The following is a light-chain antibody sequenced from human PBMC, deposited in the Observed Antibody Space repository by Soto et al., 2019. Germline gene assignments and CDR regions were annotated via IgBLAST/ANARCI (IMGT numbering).Light chain of an antibody. CDR3: QQYNIWPRT. V-gene: IGKV3-15*01. Sequence: EIVLTQSPATLSVSPGERATLSCKASQSVNSYLAWYQQRPGQAPRLLIYGASTGATGIPARFSGSGSGTEFTLTISSLQPEDFAVYYWQQYNIWPRTFGPGTKVDIK. CDR1: QSVNSY. CDR2: GAS. J-gene: IGKJ3*01.